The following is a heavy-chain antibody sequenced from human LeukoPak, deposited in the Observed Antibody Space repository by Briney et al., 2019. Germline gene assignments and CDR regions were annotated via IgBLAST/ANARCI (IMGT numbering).Heavy chain of an antibody. J-gene: IGHJ5*02. D-gene: IGHD6-13*01. V-gene: IGHV3-21*01. CDR1: EFTFSSYS. Sequence: GGSLRLSCAASEFTFSSYSMNWVRQAPGKGLEWVSSISTSSTYIYYADSVKGRFTISRDNAKNSLYLQMNSLRAEDTAVYYCAKGLHDSSWYGGSWGRGTLVTVSS. CDR3: AKGLHDSSWYGGS. CDR2: ISTSSTYI.